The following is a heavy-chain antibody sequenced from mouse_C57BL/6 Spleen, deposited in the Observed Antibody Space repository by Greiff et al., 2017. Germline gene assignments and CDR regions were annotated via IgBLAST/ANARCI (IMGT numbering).Heavy chain of an antibody. V-gene: IGHV14-1*01. CDR1: GFNIKDYY. Sequence: VQLQQSGAELVRPGASVKLSCTASGFNIKDYYMHWVKQRPEQGLEWIGRIDPEDGDPEYAPKFQGKATMTADTSSNTAYLQLSSLTSEDTAVYYCTTYYGSSSYWYFDVWGTGTTVTVSS. J-gene: IGHJ1*03. CDR2: IDPEDGDP. CDR3: TTYYGSSSYWYFDV. D-gene: IGHD1-1*01.